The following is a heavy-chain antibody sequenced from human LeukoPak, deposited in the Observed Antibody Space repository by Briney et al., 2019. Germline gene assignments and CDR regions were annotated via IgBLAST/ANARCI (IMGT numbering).Heavy chain of an antibody. CDR1: GFTFSSYS. J-gene: IGHJ4*02. V-gene: IGHV3-21*01. CDR3: ARVRVYGDYREFDY. CDR2: ISSSSSYI. Sequence: GGSLRLSCAASGFTFSSYSMNWVRQAPGKGLEWVSSISSSSSYIYYADSVKGRFTISRDNAKNSLYLQMNSLRAEDTAVYYCARVRVYGDYREFDYWGQGTLVTVSP. D-gene: IGHD4-17*01.